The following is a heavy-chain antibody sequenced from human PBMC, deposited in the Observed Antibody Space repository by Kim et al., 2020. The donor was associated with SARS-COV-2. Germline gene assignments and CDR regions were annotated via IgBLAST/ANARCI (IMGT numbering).Heavy chain of an antibody. Sequence: GGSLRLSCAASGFTFTKYAMSWVRLAPGKGLEWVSAISTSGDSTFYADSVTGRFTISRDNSKDTLYLQMSSLRAEDTAVYYCTKGLWADDWGPGTLVTVSS. D-gene: IGHD7-27*01. CDR2: ISTSGDST. J-gene: IGHJ4*02. CDR1: GFTFTKYA. V-gene: IGHV3-23*01. CDR3: TKGLWADD.